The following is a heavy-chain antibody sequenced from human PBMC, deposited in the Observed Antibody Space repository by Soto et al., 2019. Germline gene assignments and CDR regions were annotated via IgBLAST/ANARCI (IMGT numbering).Heavy chain of an antibody. CDR3: AKDMEEYTAMVQYYFDY. J-gene: IGHJ4*02. D-gene: IGHD5-18*01. Sequence: GESLKISCAASGFTFSSYGMHWVRQAPGKGLEWVAVISYDGSNKYYADSVKGRFTISRDNSKNTLYLQMNSLRAEDTAVYYCAKDMEEYTAMVQYYFDYWGQGTLVTVSS. V-gene: IGHV3-30*18. CDR1: GFTFSSYG. CDR2: ISYDGSNK.